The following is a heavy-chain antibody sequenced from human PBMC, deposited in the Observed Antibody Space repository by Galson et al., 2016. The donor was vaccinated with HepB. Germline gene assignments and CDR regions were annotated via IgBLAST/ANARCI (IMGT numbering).Heavy chain of an antibody. J-gene: IGHJ4*02. CDR3: ARESPRKLELRG. V-gene: IGHV4-39*02. D-gene: IGHD1-7*01. CDR1: GGSISSSYYY. CDR2: IYYSGGT. Sequence: EPLSLTCTVSGGSISSSYYYWGWIRQPPGKGLEWIGSIYYSGGTYYNPSLKSRVTISVDTSKNQFSLKLSSVTAADTAVYYCARESPRKLELRGWGQGTLVTVSS.